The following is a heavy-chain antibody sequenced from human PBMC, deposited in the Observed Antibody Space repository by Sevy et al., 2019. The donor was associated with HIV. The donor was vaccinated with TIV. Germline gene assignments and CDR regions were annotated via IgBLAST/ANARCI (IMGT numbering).Heavy chain of an antibody. D-gene: IGHD4-17*01. V-gene: IGHV3-33*01. CDR1: GFTFSNYG. CDR3: ARDGYADSFGWGFDY. CDR2: IWYDGNNK. J-gene: IGHJ4*02. Sequence: GGSLRLSCAASGFTFSNYGMHWVRQAPGKGLEWVAIIWYDGNNKYYADSVKGRFTISRDNSKNTLYLQMNSLRAEDTATYYCARDGYADSFGWGFDYWGQGTLVTVSS.